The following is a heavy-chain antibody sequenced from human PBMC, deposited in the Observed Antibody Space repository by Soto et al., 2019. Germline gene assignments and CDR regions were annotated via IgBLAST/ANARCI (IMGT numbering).Heavy chain of an antibody. CDR3: ARSLLQGDF. CDR1: GYILIHYY. CDR2: INPNGGST. D-gene: IGHD2-21*01. J-gene: IGHJ4*02. Sequence: QVQLVQSGAEVKKPGASVKVSCKASGYILIHYYIHWVRQAPGQGLEWMAIINPNGGSTNYAQKCQGRVTVTSDTSTSTVSMELNSLGSDDTAVYFCARSLLQGDFWGQGTLVTVSS. V-gene: IGHV1-46*01.